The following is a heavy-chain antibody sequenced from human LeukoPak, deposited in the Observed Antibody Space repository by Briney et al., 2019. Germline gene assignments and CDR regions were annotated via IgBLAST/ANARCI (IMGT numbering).Heavy chain of an antibody. J-gene: IGHJ6*02. D-gene: IGHD5-24*01. CDR2: ISSSSSTI. V-gene: IGHV3-48*01. Sequence: GGSLRLSCAASGFTFSSYSMNWVRQAPGKGLEWVSYISSSSSTIYYADSVKGRFTISRDNAKNSLYLQMNSLRAEDTAVYYRARDQTDGDWYNTHSYHYGKDGWGQRTTVNVPS. CDR3: ARDQTDGDWYNTHSYHYGKDG. CDR1: GFTFSSYS.